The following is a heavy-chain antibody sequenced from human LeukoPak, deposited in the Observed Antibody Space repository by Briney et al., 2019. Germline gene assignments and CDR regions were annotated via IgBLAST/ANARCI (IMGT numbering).Heavy chain of an antibody. Sequence: PGGSLRLSCAASGFTFSSYSMNWVRQAPGKGLEWVSYISSSSSTIYYADSVKGRFTISRDNAKNSLYLQMNSLRDEDTAVYYCAREDSGYDSGNDAFDIWGQGTMVTVSS. CDR2: ISSSSSTI. CDR3: AREDSGYDSGNDAFDI. J-gene: IGHJ3*02. D-gene: IGHD5-12*01. CDR1: GFTFSSYS. V-gene: IGHV3-48*02.